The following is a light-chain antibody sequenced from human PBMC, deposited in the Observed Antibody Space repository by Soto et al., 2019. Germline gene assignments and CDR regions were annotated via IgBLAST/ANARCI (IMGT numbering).Light chain of an antibody. Sequence: EIVMTQSPATLSVSPGERATLSCRASQSVSSNLAWYQQKPGQAPRLLIYGASTRATGIPARFSGSGSGTEFTLTISSLQSEDFAVYYGPPYNNWPPSMTFGQGTKVEIK. CDR2: GAS. V-gene: IGKV3-15*01. J-gene: IGKJ1*01. CDR1: QSVSSN. CDR3: PPYNNWPPSMT.